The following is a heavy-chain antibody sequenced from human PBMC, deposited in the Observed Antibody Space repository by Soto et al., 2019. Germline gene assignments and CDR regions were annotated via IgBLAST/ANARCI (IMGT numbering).Heavy chain of an antibody. D-gene: IGHD3-22*01. CDR3: ARDQPQYYYDSSGYFDY. V-gene: IGHV1-18*01. CDR1: GYTFTSYG. J-gene: IGHJ4*02. CDR2: ISAYNGNT. Sequence: QVQLVQSGAEVKKPGASVKVSCKASGYTFTSYGISWVRQAPGQGLEWMGWISAYNGNTNYAQKLQGRVTMTTDTSTSTAYMELRSLRSDDTAVDYCARDQPQYYYDSSGYFDYWGQGTLVTVSS.